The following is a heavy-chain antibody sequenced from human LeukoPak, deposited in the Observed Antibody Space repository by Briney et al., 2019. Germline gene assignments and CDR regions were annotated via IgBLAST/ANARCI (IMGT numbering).Heavy chain of an antibody. D-gene: IGHD3-10*01. CDR1: GFTFSSYG. V-gene: IGHV3-30*18. CDR2: ISYDGSNK. Sequence: GGSLRLSCAASGFTFSSYGMHWVRQAPGKGLEGVAVISYDGSNKYYVDSVKGRFTISRDNSKNTLYVQMNSLRAEDTAVYYCAKDRVWFGELLPDYWGQGTLVTVSS. CDR3: AKDRVWFGELLPDY. J-gene: IGHJ4*02.